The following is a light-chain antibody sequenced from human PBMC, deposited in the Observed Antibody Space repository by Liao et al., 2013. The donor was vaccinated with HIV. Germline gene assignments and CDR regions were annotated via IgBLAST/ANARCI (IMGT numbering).Light chain of an antibody. Sequence: YVLTQPPSVSVAPGKTASITCGGDNIGKKNVHWYLQKPGQAPVLVIYYDSDRPSGIPDRISGSNSGNTATLTISRVEAGDEADYYCQVWDFATNYVFGTGTKVTVL. V-gene: IGLV3-21*01. CDR3: QVWDFATNYV. CDR2: YDS. J-gene: IGLJ1*01. CDR1: NIGKKN.